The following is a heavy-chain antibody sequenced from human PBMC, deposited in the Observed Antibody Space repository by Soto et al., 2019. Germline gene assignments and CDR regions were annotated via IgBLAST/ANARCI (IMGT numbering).Heavy chain of an antibody. V-gene: IGHV3-66*01. D-gene: IGHD3-10*01. CDR3: TRDSSYYGSGRGVLDY. Sequence: EVRLVESGGGLVQPGGSLRLSCAVSGFSVATDSMSWVRQAPGKGLEWISGIYKDGTTYHADSVKGRFTTSRDSFKNTLYIQMDNLGAEDTAVYHCTRDSSYYGSGRGVLDYWGQGTLVTVSS. J-gene: IGHJ4*02. CDR2: IYKDGTT. CDR1: GFSVATDS.